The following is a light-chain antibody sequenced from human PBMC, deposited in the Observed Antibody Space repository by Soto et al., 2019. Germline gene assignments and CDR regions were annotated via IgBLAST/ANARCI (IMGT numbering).Light chain of an antibody. J-gene: IGKJ5*01. Sequence: MVLTQAPGPLSLSPCEIATLXGRASQSVSSKLAWYQQKPGQAPRILIHGASTRDTGIPPRFSGSGSGTEFNLTLRSLQSEAFAVHACQQYNNWHQIPFGQGTRLAIK. CDR2: GAS. CDR3: QQYNNWHQIP. CDR1: QSVSSK. V-gene: IGKV3-15*01.